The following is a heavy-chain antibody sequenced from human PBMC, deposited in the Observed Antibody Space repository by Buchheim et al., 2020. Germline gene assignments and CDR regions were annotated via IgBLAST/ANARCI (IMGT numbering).Heavy chain of an antibody. CDR2: INPSGGST. J-gene: IGHJ6*02. D-gene: IGHD2-2*01. V-gene: IGHV1-46*01. CDR1: GYTFTSYY. CDR3: ARDLGIVVVPAAMELGYGMDV. Sequence: QVQLVQSGAEVKKPGASVKVSCKASGYTFTSYYMHWVRQAPGQGLEWMGIINPSGGSTSYAQKFQGRVTMTRDTSTSTVYMELSSLRSEDMAVYYCARDLGIVVVPAAMELGYGMDVWGQGTT.